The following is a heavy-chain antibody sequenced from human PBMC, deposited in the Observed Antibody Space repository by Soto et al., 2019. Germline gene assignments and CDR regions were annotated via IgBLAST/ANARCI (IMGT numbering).Heavy chain of an antibody. Sequence: SXKVSFKASGDTXTTYDIHWVRQATGHGLEWMGWINPNSGNIGYAQRFQGRVTMTRDTAIRTAYMEVSRLRSDDTAAYYCARGRASGSYYLLDYWGQGTLGTVSS. V-gene: IGHV1-8*01. CDR3: ARGRASGSYYLLDY. J-gene: IGHJ4*02. CDR1: GDTXTTYD. CDR2: INPNSGNI. D-gene: IGHD3-10*01.